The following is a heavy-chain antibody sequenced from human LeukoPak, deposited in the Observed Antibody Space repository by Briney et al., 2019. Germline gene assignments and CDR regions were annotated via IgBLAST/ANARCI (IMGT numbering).Heavy chain of an antibody. D-gene: IGHD5-18*01. CDR3: ARHFQDTAMVSYYFDY. CDR2: IYYSGST. V-gene: IGHV4-39*01. CDR1: GGSSSSSSYY. Sequence: PSETLSLTCTVSGGSSSSSSYYWGWIRHPPGKGLEWIGSIYYSGSTYYNPSLKSRVTISVDTSKNQFSLKLSSVTAADTAVYYCARHFQDTAMVSYYFDYWGQGTLVTVSS. J-gene: IGHJ4*02.